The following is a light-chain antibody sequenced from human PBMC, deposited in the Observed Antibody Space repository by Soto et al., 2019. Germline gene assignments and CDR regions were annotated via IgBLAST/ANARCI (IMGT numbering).Light chain of an antibody. CDR1: QSINSY. Sequence: EIVLTQSPGTLSLSPGEGATLSCRASQSINSYYVAWYQQKPGQVPRLLLYGTSTRATGIPARFSGSGSGTEFTLTISSLQSEDSALYYCQQYYNWPLSFGGGTKVDIK. CDR2: GTS. J-gene: IGKJ4*01. CDR3: QQYYNWPLS. V-gene: IGKV3-15*01.